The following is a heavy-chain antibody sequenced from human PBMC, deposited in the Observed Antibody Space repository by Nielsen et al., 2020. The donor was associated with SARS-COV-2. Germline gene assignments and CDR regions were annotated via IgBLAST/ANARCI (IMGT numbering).Heavy chain of an antibody. CDR3: ARDGVVRGDALDL. CDR1: GFTFNIYA. V-gene: IGHV3-23*01. J-gene: IGHJ3*01. Sequence: GSLKISCAASGFTFNIYAMAWVRRAPGRGLEWVSGTSASGASTYYTDSVKGRFSISRDNSKNTLFLLMHSLRVEDTAVYYCARDGVVRGDALDLWGQGTMVTVSS. CDR2: TSASGAST. D-gene: IGHD3-10*01.